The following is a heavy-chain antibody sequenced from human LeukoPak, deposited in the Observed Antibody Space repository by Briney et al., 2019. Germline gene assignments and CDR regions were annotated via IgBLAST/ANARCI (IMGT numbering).Heavy chain of an antibody. CDR2: ISHTGRT. Sequence: SETLSLTCTVSGGSFTDYYWGWIRQPPGKGPEWIGEISHTGRTAYNPSLKSRVTISLDTSKNQFSLKLTFVSAADTAVYYCTRTSPGIPLDFWGQGTLVTVSS. CDR1: GGSFTDYY. CDR3: TRTSPGIPLDF. D-gene: IGHD1-26*01. J-gene: IGHJ4*02. V-gene: IGHV4-34*01.